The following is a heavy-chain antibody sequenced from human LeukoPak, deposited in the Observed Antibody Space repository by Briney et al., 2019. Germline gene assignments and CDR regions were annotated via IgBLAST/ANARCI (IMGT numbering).Heavy chain of an antibody. V-gene: IGHV4-31*03. CDR1: GGSISSGGYY. Sequence: PSETLSLTCTVSGGSISSGGYYWSWIRQHPGKGLEWIGYIYYSGSTYYNPSLKSRVTISVDMSKNQFSLKLSSVTAADTAVYYCARDSGLGGDYYDSRGDFDYWGQGTLVTVSS. CDR2: IYYSGST. CDR3: ARDSGLGGDYYDSRGDFDY. D-gene: IGHD3-22*01. J-gene: IGHJ4*02.